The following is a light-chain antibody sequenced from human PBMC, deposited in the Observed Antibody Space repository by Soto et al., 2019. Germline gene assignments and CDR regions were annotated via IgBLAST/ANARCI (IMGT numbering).Light chain of an antibody. CDR3: QQYNTYSPERT. V-gene: IGKV1-5*01. CDR2: DAS. CDR1: QSIGRW. Sequence: DIQMTQSPSTLSAFVGDRVTITCRASQSIGRWLAWYQQKPGKPPKLLIYDASSLESGVPSRFSGSGSGTEFTLTISSLQPDDFATYYCQQYNTYSPERTFGQGTKVEVK. J-gene: IGKJ1*01.